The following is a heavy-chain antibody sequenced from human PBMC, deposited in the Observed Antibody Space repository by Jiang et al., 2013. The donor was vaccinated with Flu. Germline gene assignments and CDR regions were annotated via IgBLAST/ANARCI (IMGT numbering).Heavy chain of an antibody. Sequence: QTLSLTCAISGDSVSSNSAAWNWIRQSPSRGLEWLGRTYYRSKWYNDYAVSVKSRITINPDTSKNQFSLQLNSVTPEDTAVYYCARFTMVRGVGDYYYYYGMDVWGQGTTVTVSS. J-gene: IGHJ6*02. CDR1: GDSVSSNSAA. CDR3: ARFTMVRGVGDYYYYYGMDV. CDR2: TYYRSKWYN. V-gene: IGHV6-1*01. D-gene: IGHD3-10*01.